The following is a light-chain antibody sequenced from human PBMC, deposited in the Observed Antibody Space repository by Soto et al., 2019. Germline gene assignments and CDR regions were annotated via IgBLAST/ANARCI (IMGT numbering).Light chain of an antibody. CDR2: GNS. J-gene: IGLJ1*01. Sequence: QPALTQPPSVSGAPGQRVTISCTGSSSNIGAHYDVHWYQQLPGTAPKLLIYGNSNRPSGVPDRFSGSKSGTSASLAITGLQAEDEADYYCQSYDNSLSVYVFGTGTKLTVL. V-gene: IGLV1-40*01. CDR3: QSYDNSLSVYV. CDR1: SSNIGAHYD.